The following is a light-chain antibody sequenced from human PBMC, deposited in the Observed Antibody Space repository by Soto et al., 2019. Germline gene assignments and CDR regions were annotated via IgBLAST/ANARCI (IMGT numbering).Light chain of an antibody. V-gene: IGKV3-11*01. CDR1: QSVSRY. CDR2: DAS. CDR3: QQRSSWPPIT. J-gene: IGKJ2*01. Sequence: ETVLTQSPATLSLSPGERATLSCRASQSVSRYLAWYQQKPGQAPRLLIYDASNRATGIPARFSGSGSGTAFSLPISSRVHQDFAVYYCQQRSSWPPITFGQGTQLEIK.